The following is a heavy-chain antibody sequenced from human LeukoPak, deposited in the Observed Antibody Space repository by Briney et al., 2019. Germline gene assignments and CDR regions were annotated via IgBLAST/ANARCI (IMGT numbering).Heavy chain of an antibody. D-gene: IGHD4-23*01. CDR2: IYTSGST. CDR3: ASLRDYVGWFDP. Sequence: SETLSLTCTVSGGSISSGSYYWSWIWQPAGKGLEWIRRIYTSGSTNYNPSLKSRVTISVDTSKNQFSLKLSSVTAADTAVYYCASLRDYVGWFDPWGQGTLVTVSS. V-gene: IGHV4-61*02. J-gene: IGHJ5*02. CDR1: GGSISSGSYY.